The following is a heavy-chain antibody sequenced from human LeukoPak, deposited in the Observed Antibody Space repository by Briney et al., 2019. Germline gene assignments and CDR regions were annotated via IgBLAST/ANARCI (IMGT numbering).Heavy chain of an antibody. J-gene: IGHJ6*02. CDR2: IYTSGST. CDR3: ARAAAVAGTFYYGMDV. CDR1: GGSISSYY. Sequence: SETLSLTCTVSGGSISSYYWSWIRQPAGKGLEWIGRIYTSGSTNYNPSLKSRVTMSVDTSKNQFSLKLSSVTAADTAVYYCARAAAVAGTFYYGMDVWGQGTTVTVSS. V-gene: IGHV4-4*07. D-gene: IGHD6-19*01.